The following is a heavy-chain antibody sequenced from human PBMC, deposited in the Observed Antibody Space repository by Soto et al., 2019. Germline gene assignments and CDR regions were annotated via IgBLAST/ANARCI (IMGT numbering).Heavy chain of an antibody. V-gene: IGHV4-39*01. D-gene: IGHD6-19*01. J-gene: IGHJ4*02. CDR3: ARNAPHKSGWANRIDY. Sequence: QLQLQESGPGLVKPSETLSLTCTVSGASISSSNYYWSWIRQPPGKGLEWIGTIYYSGSAYYNPSLKSRLTISVDTSKNQFSLNVNFVTAADTALYYCARNAPHKSGWANRIDYWGQGILVTVSS. CDR2: IYYSGSA. CDR1: GASISSSNYY.